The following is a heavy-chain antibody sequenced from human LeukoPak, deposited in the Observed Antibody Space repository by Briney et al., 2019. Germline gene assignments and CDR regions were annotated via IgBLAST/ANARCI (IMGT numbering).Heavy chain of an antibody. V-gene: IGHV3-15*01. CDR1: GFTFRNAS. CDR2: IKSKTDGGTT. Sequence: GGSLRLSCAASGFTFRNASMSWIRQAPGKGLEWVGRIKSKTDGGTTDYAAPVKGRFTISRDDSKNTLYLQMNSLTTEDTAVYFCAHRDTTMVRVDYWGQGTLVTVSS. D-gene: IGHD5-18*01. CDR3: AHRDTTMVRVDY. J-gene: IGHJ4*02.